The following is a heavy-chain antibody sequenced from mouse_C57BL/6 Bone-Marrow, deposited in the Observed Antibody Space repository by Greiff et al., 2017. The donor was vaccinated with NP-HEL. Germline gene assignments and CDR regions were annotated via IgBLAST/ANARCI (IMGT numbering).Heavy chain of an antibody. CDR2: IYPGDGDT. CDR1: GYAFSSSW. Sequence: VQLQQSGPELVKPGASVKISCKASGYAFSSSWMNWVKQRPGKGLEWIGRIYPGDGDTNYNGKFKGKATLTADKSSSTAYMQLSSLTSEDSAVYFCARDTMVTTKGYFDVWGTGTTVTVSS. V-gene: IGHV1-82*01. CDR3: ARDTMVTTKGYFDV. D-gene: IGHD2-1*01. J-gene: IGHJ1*03.